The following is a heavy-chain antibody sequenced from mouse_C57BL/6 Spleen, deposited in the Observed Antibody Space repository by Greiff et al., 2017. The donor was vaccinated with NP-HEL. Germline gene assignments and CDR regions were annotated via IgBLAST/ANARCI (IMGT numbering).Heavy chain of an antibody. Sequence: QVHVKQSGPELVKPGASVKLSCKASGYTFTSYDINWVKQRPGQGLEWIGWIYPRDGSTKYNEKFKGKATLTVDTSSSTAYMELHSLTSEDSAVYFCAREEVYYGILYAMDYWGQGTSVTVSS. D-gene: IGHD2-1*01. CDR1: GYTFTSYD. CDR3: AREEVYYGILYAMDY. V-gene: IGHV1-85*01. CDR2: IYPRDGST. J-gene: IGHJ4*01.